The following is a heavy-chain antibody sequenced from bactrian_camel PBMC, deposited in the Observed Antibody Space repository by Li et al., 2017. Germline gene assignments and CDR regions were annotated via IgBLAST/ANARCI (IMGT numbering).Heavy chain of an antibody. CDR2: IYGGTTT. J-gene: IGHJ6*01. D-gene: IGHD4*01. CDR3: AADSAKGVIDIEDYSNYACTGGLSDFGY. Sequence: HVQLVESGGGSVQPGGSLRLSCTLSGNILVSRQCTAWFRMPPGREREGVAAIYGGTTTYYADSVKGRFTISQDNAKSTVYLQMNSLEPEDTAMYYCAADSAKGVIDIEDYSNYACTGGLSDFGYWGQGTQVTVS. CDR1: GNILVSRQC. V-gene: IGHV3S53*01.